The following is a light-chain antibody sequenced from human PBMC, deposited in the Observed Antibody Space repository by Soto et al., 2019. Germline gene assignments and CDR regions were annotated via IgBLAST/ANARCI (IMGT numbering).Light chain of an antibody. V-gene: IGKV3-15*01. CDR2: HVS. Sequence: EIVMTQSPATLSVSPGEGATLSCRASQSVSSNLAWYQQKPGQAPRLVLYHVSTRATGIPDRFSGSGSVTDFTLTIASLQSEDFAVYYCQQFYTWPLTFGPGTKVDIK. J-gene: IGKJ3*01. CDR1: QSVSSN. CDR3: QQFYTWPLT.